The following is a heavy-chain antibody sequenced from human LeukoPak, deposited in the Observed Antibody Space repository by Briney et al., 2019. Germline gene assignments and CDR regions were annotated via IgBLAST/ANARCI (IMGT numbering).Heavy chain of an antibody. CDR1: GGSISNYY. Sequence: NPSETLSLTCTVSGGSISNYYWSWIRQPPGKGLEWIGYIYNSGGTHYNPSLKSRVTISVDTSVNQFSLRLSSVTAADTALYYCARHPQQLVRSYYYGLDVWGQGTTVTVSS. D-gene: IGHD6-13*01. CDR3: ARHPQQLVRSYYYGLDV. CDR2: IYNSGGT. V-gene: IGHV4-59*08. J-gene: IGHJ6*02.